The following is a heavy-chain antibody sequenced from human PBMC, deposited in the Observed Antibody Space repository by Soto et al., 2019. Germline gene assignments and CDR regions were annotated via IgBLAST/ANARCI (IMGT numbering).Heavy chain of an antibody. CDR1: GFTFSIYA. J-gene: IGHJ4*02. CDR3: AKGSNYDFWSGYFFDH. D-gene: IGHD3-3*01. Sequence: GGSLRLSCAASGFTFSIYAMTWVCHAPGKGLEWVSVMSGSGASTYYVDSVKGRFTISRDNSKNTLYLQMNSLRAEDTAVYYYAKGSNYDFWSGYFFDHWGQGTLVTVSS. CDR2: MSGSGAST. V-gene: IGHV3-23*01.